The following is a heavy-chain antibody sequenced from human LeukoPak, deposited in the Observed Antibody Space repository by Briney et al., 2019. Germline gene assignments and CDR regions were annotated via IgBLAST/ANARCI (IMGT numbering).Heavy chain of an antibody. J-gene: IGHJ1*01. D-gene: IGHD6-19*01. CDR1: GFTFDDYA. Sequence: GRSLRLSCAASGFTFDDYAMHWVRQAPGEGLEWVSGISWNSGSIGYADSVKGRFTISRDNAKNSPYLQMNSLRAEDTALYYCAKDEDVNSSRRGLWLSRFGSNNLFQHWGQGTLVTVSS. V-gene: IGHV3-9*01. CDR2: ISWNSGSI. CDR3: AKDEDVNSSRRGLWLSRFGSNNLFQH.